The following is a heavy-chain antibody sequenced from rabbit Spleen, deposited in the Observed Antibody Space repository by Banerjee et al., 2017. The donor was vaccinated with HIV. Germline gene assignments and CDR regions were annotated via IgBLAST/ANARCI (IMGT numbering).Heavy chain of an antibody. V-gene: IGHV1S45*01. CDR1: GFSFSSGFW. Sequence: QEQLEESGGDLVKPEGSLTLTCTASGFSFSSGFWICWVRQAPGKGLEWIGCIYSGTEKTWYASWAKGRFTISKTSSTTVTLQMTSLTAADTATYFCARDSGSSFSSYGMDLWGPGTLVPVS. CDR3: ARDSGSSFSSYGMDL. CDR2: IYSGTEKT. D-gene: IGHD8-1*01. J-gene: IGHJ6*01.